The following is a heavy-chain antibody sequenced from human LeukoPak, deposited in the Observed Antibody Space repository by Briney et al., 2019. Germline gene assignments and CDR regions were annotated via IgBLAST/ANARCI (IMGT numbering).Heavy chain of an antibody. J-gene: IGHJ4*02. CDR3: SRPVLGDGTVAAQFEH. CDR2: INPNKGGT. V-gene: IGHV1-2*02. Sequence: ASVTLSCTSSGYTFTGNYMHWMRQAPGPGLEWMGLINPNKGGTNYDQMFQGRVTMTRATYISTASLELRMLRPDDKDADYYSRPVLGDGTVAAQFEHWGQGTLVTVSS. D-gene: IGHD2-15*01. CDR1: GYTFTGNY.